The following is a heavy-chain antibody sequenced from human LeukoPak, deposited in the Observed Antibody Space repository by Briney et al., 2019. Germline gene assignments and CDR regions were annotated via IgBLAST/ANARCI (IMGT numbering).Heavy chain of an antibody. V-gene: IGHV1-18*01. J-gene: IGHJ5*02. CDR2: ISAYNGNT. CDR1: GGTFSSYA. CDR3: ARRRNGWFDP. Sequence: ASVKVSFKASGGTFSSYAISWVRQAPGQGLEWMGWISAYNGNTNYAQKLQGRVTMTTDTSTGTAYMELRSLRSDDTAVYYCARRRNGWFDPWGQGTLVTVSS.